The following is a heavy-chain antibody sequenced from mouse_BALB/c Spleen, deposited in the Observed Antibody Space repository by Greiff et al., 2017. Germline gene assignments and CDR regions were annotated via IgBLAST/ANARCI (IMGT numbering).Heavy chain of an antibody. CDR1: GFNIKDTY. CDR2: IDPANGNT. CDR3: ARRGPFGY. J-gene: IGHJ2*01. V-gene: IGHV14-3*02. Sequence: EVQLQHSGAELVKPGASVKLSCTASGFNIKDTYMHWVKQRPEQGLEWIGRIDPANGNTKYDPKFQGKATITADTSSNTAYLQLSSLTSEDTAVYYGARRGPFGYWGQGTTLTVSS.